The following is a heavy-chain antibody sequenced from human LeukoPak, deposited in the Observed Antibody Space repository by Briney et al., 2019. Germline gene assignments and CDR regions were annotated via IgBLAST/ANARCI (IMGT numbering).Heavy chain of an antibody. CDR2: IYSGDSDT. CDR3: ARHVGFSNLYNWFDP. D-gene: IGHD3-10*01. V-gene: IGHV5-51*01. CDR1: GYSFTSHW. J-gene: IGHJ5*02. Sequence: GESLKISCKGSGYSFTSHWIGWVRQMPGKGLEWMGIIYSGDSDTRYSPSFQGQVTISADKSISTAYLQWSSLKASDTAMYYCARHVGFSNLYNWFDPWGQGTLVTVSS.